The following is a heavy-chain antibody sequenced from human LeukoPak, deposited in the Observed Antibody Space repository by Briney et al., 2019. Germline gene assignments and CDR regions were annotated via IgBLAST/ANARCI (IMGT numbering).Heavy chain of an antibody. CDR2: IIPIFGIA. D-gene: IGHD3-10*01. Sequence: ASVKVSCKASGGNFSNYAISWVRPDPGQGLEWMGGIIPIFGIANYSQKFQGRVTITADESTSTAYMQLSSLRSEDTVVYYCARDFSLYGYYFDYWGQGTLVTVSS. V-gene: IGHV1-69*01. CDR1: GGNFSNYA. J-gene: IGHJ4*02. CDR3: ARDFSLYGYYFDY.